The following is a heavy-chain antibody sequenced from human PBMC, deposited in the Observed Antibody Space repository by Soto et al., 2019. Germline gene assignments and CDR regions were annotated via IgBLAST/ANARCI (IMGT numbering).Heavy chain of an antibody. Sequence: GGSLRLSCVASGFTFTSYSMNWVRQAPGKGLEWVSSISSRGDIYYADSVKGRSTISRDDAKNSVSLQMNGLRAEETAVYYCAREETAWPLAYGLDVWGQGTTVTVSS. D-gene: IGHD2-21*02. CDR2: ISSRGDI. CDR3: AREETAWPLAYGLDV. V-gene: IGHV3-21*01. CDR1: GFTFTSYS. J-gene: IGHJ6*02.